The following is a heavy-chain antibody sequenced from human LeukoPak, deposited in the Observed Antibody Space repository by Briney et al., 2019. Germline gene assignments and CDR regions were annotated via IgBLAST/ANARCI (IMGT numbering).Heavy chain of an antibody. Sequence: GGSLRLSCAASGFTFDNYGMSWVRQAPGKGLEWVSGINWNGGSTGYADSVKGRFTISRDNAKNSLYLQMNSLRAEDTALYYCARDYLVGATTAWYFDYWGQGTLVTVSS. CDR3: ARDYLVGATTAWYFDY. J-gene: IGHJ4*02. V-gene: IGHV3-20*04. CDR2: INWNGGST. D-gene: IGHD1-26*01. CDR1: GFTFDNYG.